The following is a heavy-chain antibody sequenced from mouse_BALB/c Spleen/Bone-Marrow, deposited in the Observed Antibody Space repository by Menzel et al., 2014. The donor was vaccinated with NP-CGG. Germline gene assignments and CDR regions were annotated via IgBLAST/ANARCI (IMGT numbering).Heavy chain of an antibody. Sequence: VHVKQSGAELVKPGASVKLSCTASGFNIXDTFTHWVKQRPEQGLEWIGRIDPANGYTKYDPKFQGKATITADTSSNTAYLQHSSLTSEDTAVYYCARSDYWGQGTTLTVSS. V-gene: IGHV14-3*02. CDR3: ARSDY. CDR1: GFNIXDTF. CDR2: IDPANGYT. J-gene: IGHJ2*01.